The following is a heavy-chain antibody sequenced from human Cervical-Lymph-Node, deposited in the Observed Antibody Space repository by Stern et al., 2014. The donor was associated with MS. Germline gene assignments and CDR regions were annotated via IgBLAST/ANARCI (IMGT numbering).Heavy chain of an antibody. CDR1: GFPFSNFA. CDR3: ARDRWYFDY. Sequence: EAQLVESGGGLVQPGGSLRLSCATSGFPFSNFAMNWVRQAPGKGLEWVSTITDSGGSKFYADSVKGRFTISKDKSTNTVYLQMNSLRVEDTATYYCARDRWYFDYWGQGTLVTVSS. V-gene: IGHV3-23*04. D-gene: IGHD5-24*01. CDR2: ITDSGGSK. J-gene: IGHJ4*02.